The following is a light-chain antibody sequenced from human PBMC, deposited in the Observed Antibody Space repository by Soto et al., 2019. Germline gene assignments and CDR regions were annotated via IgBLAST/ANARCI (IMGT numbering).Light chain of an antibody. J-gene: IGKJ2*01. Sequence: DFVMPQTPLSMSVTPGQPASISCKSSQPARHSVGSTYFYWYRQKPGQQQQLLIYEVSNRFSGVTERFSGSGSGTDFTLNISRVEADDVGVYYCMQSIDLPPTFGQGTKLEIK. CDR3: MQSIDLPPT. V-gene: IGKV2D-29*01. CDR2: EVS. CDR1: QPARHSVGSTY.